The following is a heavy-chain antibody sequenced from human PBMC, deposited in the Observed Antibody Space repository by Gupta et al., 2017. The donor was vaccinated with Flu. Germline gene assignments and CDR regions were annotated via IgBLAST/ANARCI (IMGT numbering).Heavy chain of an antibody. Sequence: EVQLLASGGGLVQPGGSLRLSCAASGFTFSSYAMSWVLQSPGKGLEWVSAISGSGGSKYYADSVKGRFTISRDNSKNTLYLQMNSLRAEDTAVYYCAKEDGAHPYYYYYGMDVWGQGTTVTVSS. J-gene: IGHJ6*02. CDR2: ISGSGGSK. CDR1: GFTFSSYA. CDR3: AKEDGAHPYYYYYGMDV. V-gene: IGHV3-23*01.